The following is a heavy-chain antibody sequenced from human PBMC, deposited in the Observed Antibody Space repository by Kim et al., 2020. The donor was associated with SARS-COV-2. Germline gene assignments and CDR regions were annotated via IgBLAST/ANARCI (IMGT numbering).Heavy chain of an antibody. V-gene: IGHV1-8*01. D-gene: IGHD6-6*01. CDR2: MNPNSGNT. Sequence: ASVKVSCKASGYTFTSYDINWVRQATGQGLEWMGWMNPNSGNTGYAQKFQGRVTMTRNTSISTAYMELSSLRSEDTAVYYCARSGRSSSSPGYWGQGTLVTVSS. CDR1: GYTFTSYD. CDR3: ARSGRSSSSPGY. J-gene: IGHJ4*02.